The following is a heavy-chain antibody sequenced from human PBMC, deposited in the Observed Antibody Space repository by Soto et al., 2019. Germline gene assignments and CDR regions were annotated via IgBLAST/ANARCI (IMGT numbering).Heavy chain of an antibody. J-gene: IGHJ5*02. V-gene: IGHV1-69*06. CDR1: GDTFNSYV. CDR3: ARHREIYNWLDP. Sequence: QVQLVQSGAEVKTPGSSVEVSCKAAGDTFNSYVVSWVRQAPGQGLEWMGGIIFIFGAPNYVQKFQGRVTITADKSTNTAYMKLSGLRSDDTALYYCARHREIYNWLDPWGQGTLVTVSS. D-gene: IGHD1-26*01. CDR2: IIFIFGAP.